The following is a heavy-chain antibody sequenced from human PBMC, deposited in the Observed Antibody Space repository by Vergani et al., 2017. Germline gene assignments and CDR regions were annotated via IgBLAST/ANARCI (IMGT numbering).Heavy chain of an antibody. CDR3: AKSRWLPHFGSHYFDS. D-gene: IGHD5-24*01. CDR1: GFAFSRYA. Sequence: EVQLLESGGRLVQPGGSLRLSCVASGFAFSRYAMSWVRQAPGKGLEWVSGLTASGTGISYADSVRGRFTISRDNSKNTLFLQMDSLRAEDTAVYYCAKSRWLPHFGSHYFDSWGRGILVTVSS. CDR2: LTASGTGI. J-gene: IGHJ4*02. V-gene: IGHV3-23*01.